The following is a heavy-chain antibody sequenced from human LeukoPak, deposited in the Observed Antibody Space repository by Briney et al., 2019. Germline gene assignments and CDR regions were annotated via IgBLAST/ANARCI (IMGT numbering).Heavy chain of an antibody. CDR3: ARVEPWTSSSNFDY. Sequence: GGSLRLSCAASGFTFSIYSMNWVRQAPGKGLEWVSSISSNISYIHYADSMKGRFTISRDNAKNTLYLQMNSLRAEDTAVYYCARVEPWTSSSNFDYWGQGTLVTVSS. CDR1: GFTFSIYS. J-gene: IGHJ4*02. CDR2: ISSNISYI. D-gene: IGHD6-6*01. V-gene: IGHV3-21*01.